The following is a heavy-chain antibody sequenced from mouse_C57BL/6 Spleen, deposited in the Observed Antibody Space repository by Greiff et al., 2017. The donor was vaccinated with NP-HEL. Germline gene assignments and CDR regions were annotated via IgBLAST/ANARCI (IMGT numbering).Heavy chain of an antibody. V-gene: IGHV5-4*03. CDR1: GFTFSSYA. Sequence: EVKLMKSGGGLVKPGGSLKLSCAASGFTFSSYAMSWVRQTPEKRLEWVATISDGGSYTYYPDNVKGRFTISRDNAKNNLYLQMSHLKSEDTAMYYCARAGYYGSRFYWYFDVWGTGTTVTVSS. CDR3: ARAGYYGSRFYWYFDV. D-gene: IGHD1-1*01. CDR2: ISDGGSYT. J-gene: IGHJ1*03.